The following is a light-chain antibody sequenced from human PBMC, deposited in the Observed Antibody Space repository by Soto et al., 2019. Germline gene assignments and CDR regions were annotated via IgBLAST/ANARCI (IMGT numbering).Light chain of an antibody. J-gene: IGKJ1*01. CDR1: QSVSSGY. V-gene: IGKV3-20*01. CDR2: GAS. Sequence: EIVLTQSPGTLSLSPGKRASLSCRASQSVSSGYLAWYQQKPGQAPRLLIYGASSRATGIPDRFSGSGSGTDFTLTISRLEPEDFAVYYCHQYGNSLWTFGHGTKVDIK. CDR3: HQYGNSLWT.